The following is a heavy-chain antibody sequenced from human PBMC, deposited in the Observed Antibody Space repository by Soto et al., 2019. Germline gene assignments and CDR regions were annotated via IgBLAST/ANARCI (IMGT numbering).Heavy chain of an antibody. CDR2: INHSGST. Sequence: SETLSLTCAVYGGSFSGYYWSWIRQPPGKGLEWIGEINHSGSTNYNPSLKSRVTISVDTSKNQFSLKLSSVTAADTAVYYCARGTDVSDGMDVWGQGTTVTVS. V-gene: IGHV4-34*01. D-gene: IGHD1-1*01. CDR3: ARGTDVSDGMDV. J-gene: IGHJ6*02. CDR1: GGSFSGYY.